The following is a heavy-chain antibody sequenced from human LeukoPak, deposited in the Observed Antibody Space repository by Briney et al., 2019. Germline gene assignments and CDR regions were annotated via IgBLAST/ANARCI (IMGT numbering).Heavy chain of an antibody. J-gene: IGHJ4*02. V-gene: IGHV3-23*01. CDR2: ISGSGDNT. Sequence: PRGSLRLSCAASGFTFNNYAMSWVRQAPGKGLEWVSTISGSGDNTYYADSVKGRFTISRDNSKNTLCLQMNSLRAEDTAVYYCANDFDYWGQGTLVTVSS. CDR3: ANDFDY. CDR1: GFTFNNYA.